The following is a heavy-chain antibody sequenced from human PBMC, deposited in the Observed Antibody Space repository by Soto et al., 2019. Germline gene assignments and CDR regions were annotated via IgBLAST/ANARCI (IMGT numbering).Heavy chain of an antibody. V-gene: IGHV3-23*01. CDR2: ISGSGGST. Sequence: GGSLRLSCAASGFTFSSYAMSWVRQAPGKGLEWVSAISGSGGSTYYADSVKGRFTISRDNSKNTLYLQMNSLRAEDTAVYYCAKHPFSVVVPAAIPFYYYYYMDVWGKGTTVTVSS. CDR3: AKHPFSVVVPAAIPFYYYYYMDV. D-gene: IGHD2-2*01. CDR1: GFTFSSYA. J-gene: IGHJ6*03.